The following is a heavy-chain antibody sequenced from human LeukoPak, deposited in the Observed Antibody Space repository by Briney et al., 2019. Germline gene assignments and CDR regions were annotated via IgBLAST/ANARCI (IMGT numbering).Heavy chain of an antibody. CDR1: GCSISSSNW. D-gene: IGHD1-26*01. V-gene: IGHV4-4*02. CDR2: IYHSGST. CDR3: ARVSSGSYYFDS. J-gene: IGHJ4*02. Sequence: SGTLSLTCAISGCSISSSNWWSCVRQPPGKGLEWIGEIYHSGSTNYTPSLKSRVTISVDKSKNQFSLKVTSVTAADTAVYYCARVSSGSYYFDSWGQGTLVTVSS.